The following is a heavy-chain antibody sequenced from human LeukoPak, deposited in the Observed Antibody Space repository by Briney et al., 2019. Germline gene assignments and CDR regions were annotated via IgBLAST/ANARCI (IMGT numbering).Heavy chain of an antibody. J-gene: IGHJ4*02. CDR2: ISYDGSSK. CDR3: AKDGHDGSGAYIEY. CDR1: GFTFGSYG. V-gene: IGHV3-30*18. Sequence: PGGSLRLSCAASGFTFGSYGIHWVRQAPGKGLEWVGAISYDGSSKYYADSVKGRFTISRDNSKSTLYLQMNTLRAEDTAVYHCAKDGHDGSGAYIEYWGQGTLVTVSS. D-gene: IGHD3-22*01.